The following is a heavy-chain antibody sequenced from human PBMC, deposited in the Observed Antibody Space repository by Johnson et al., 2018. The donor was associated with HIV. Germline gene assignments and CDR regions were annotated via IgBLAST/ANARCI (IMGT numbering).Heavy chain of an antibody. CDR1: GFTFSSYA. CDR3: ARASPNYYDSSGYFPLDAFDI. CDR2: ISYDGSNK. V-gene: IGHV3-30*04. J-gene: IGHJ3*02. Sequence: QVQLVESGGGVVQPGRSLRLSCAASGFTFSSYAMHWVRQAPGKGLEWVAVISYDGSNKNYADSVKGRFTISRDNTKNTLSLQMNSLRAEDTAVYDCARASPNYYDSSGYFPLDAFDIWGQGTMVIVSS. D-gene: IGHD3-22*01.